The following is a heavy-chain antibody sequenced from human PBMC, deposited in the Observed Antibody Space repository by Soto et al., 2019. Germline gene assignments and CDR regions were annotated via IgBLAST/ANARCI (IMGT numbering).Heavy chain of an antibody. CDR1: GFTFSSYA. CDR3: AKDLWRSSDVLRFLEWLPAHFDY. Sequence: GSLRLSCAASGFTFSSYAMSWVRQAPGKGLEWVSAISGSGGSTYYADSVKGRFTISRDNSKNTLYLQMNSLRAEDTAVYYCAKDLWRSSDVLRFLEWLPAHFDYWGQGTLVIVSS. J-gene: IGHJ4*02. CDR2: ISGSGGST. V-gene: IGHV3-23*01. D-gene: IGHD3-3*01.